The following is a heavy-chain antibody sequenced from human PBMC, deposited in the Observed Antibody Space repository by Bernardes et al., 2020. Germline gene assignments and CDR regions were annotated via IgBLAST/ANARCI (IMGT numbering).Heavy chain of an antibody. CDR3: ARADTVGATYYFDY. Sequence: SETLSLTCTVSGGSISRGGYYWSWIRQHPGKGLEWIGYIYYSGSTYYNPSLKSRVTISVDTSKNQFSLKLSSVTAADTAVYYCARADTVGATYYFDYWGQGTLVTVSS. CDR1: GGSISRGGYY. J-gene: IGHJ4*02. D-gene: IGHD1-26*01. CDR2: IYYSGST. V-gene: IGHV4-31*03.